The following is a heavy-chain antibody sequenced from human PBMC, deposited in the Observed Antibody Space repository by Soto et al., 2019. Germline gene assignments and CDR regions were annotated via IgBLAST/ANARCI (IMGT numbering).Heavy chain of an antibody. D-gene: IGHD2-8*02. CDR2: INHSGST. CDR3: ARDKITGLFDY. V-gene: IGHV4-34*01. CDR1: GLSFSGYS. J-gene: IGHJ4*02. Sequence: SETLSLTCAVYGLSFSGYSWTWIRQPPGTGLEWIGEINHSGSTNYNPSLKSRVTMSVDTSKNQFSLKLTSVTAADTAVYYCARDKITGLFDYWGQGTLVTVSS.